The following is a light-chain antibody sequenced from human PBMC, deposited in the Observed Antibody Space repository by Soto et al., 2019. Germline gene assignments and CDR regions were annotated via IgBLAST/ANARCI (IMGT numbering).Light chain of an antibody. CDR3: QHYNSYSEA. Sequence: DIQVAQSPSTLAGSVGDRVTLPYRAIQTISSWLAWYQQKPGKAPKLLIYKASTLKSGVPSRFSGSGSGTEFTLTISSLQPDDFATYYCQHYNSYSEAFGQGTKVDI. CDR1: QTISSW. V-gene: IGKV1-5*03. J-gene: IGKJ1*01. CDR2: KAS.